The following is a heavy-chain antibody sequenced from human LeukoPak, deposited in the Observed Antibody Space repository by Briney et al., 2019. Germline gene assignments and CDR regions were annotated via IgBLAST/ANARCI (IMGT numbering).Heavy chain of an antibody. CDR2: INHSGST. CDR1: GGSFSGYY. CDR3: AREPSFDY. V-gene: IGHV4-34*01. J-gene: IGHJ4*02. Sequence: SETLSLTCAVYGGSFSGYYWSWIRQPSGKGLEWIGEINHSGSTNYNPSLKSRVTISVDTSKNQFSLKLSSVTAADTAVYYCAREPSFDYWGQGTLVTVSS.